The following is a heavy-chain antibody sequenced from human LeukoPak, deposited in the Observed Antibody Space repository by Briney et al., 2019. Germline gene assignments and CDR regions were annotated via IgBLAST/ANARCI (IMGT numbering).Heavy chain of an antibody. J-gene: IGHJ5*02. Sequence: SETLSLTCTVSGGSISSSSHSWGWIRQPPGKGLEWTGSIYYTGRTYYNPSLKSRVTISVDTSKNQFSLKLSSVTAADTAVYYCAQSLGSTIWIGNWFDPWGQGTLVTVSS. D-gene: IGHD6-13*01. V-gene: IGHV4-39*01. CDR3: AQSLGSTIWIGNWFDP. CDR1: GGSISSSSHS. CDR2: IYYTGRT.